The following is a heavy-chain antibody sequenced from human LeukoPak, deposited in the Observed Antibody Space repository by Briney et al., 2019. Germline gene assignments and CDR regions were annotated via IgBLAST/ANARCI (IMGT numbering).Heavy chain of an antibody. CDR2: ISAHNGNT. V-gene: IGHV1-18*01. CDR3: ARVGTRGYYDFWSGG. D-gene: IGHD3-3*01. Sequence: ASVKVSCKASGYTFTSYGISWVRQAPGQGLEWMGWISAHNGNTNYAQKLQGRVTMTTDTSTSTAYMELRSLRSDDTAVYYCARVGTRGYYDFWSGGWGQGTLVTVSS. J-gene: IGHJ4*02. CDR1: GYTFTSYG.